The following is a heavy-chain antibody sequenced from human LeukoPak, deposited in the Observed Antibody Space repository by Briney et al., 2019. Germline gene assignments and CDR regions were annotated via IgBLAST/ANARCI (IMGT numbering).Heavy chain of an antibody. Sequence: GRSLRLSCAASGFTFSSYSMNWVRQAPGKGLEWVSSISSSSSYIYYADSVKGRFTISRDIAKNSLYLQMNSLRAEDTAVYYCAGADVDTAMAAFDYWGQGTLVTVSS. V-gene: IGHV3-21*01. CDR2: ISSSSSYI. D-gene: IGHD5-18*01. J-gene: IGHJ4*02. CDR1: GFTFSSYS. CDR3: AGADVDTAMAAFDY.